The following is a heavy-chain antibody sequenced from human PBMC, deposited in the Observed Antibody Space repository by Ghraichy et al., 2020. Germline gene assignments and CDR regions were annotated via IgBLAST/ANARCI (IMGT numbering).Heavy chain of an antibody. Sequence: SETLSLTCAVYGGSFSGYYWSWIRQPPGKGLEWIGEINHSGSTKYNPSLKSRVTISEDTSKNQFSLRLSSVTAADTAVYYCARGIQLWLRRGNNNWFDPWGQGTLVTVSS. J-gene: IGHJ5*02. CDR2: INHSGST. D-gene: IGHD5-18*01. V-gene: IGHV4-34*01. CDR1: GGSFSGYY. CDR3: ARGIQLWLRRGNNNWFDP.